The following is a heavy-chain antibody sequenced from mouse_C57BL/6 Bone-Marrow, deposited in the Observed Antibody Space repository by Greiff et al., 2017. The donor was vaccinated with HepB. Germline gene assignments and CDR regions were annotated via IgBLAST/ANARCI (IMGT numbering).Heavy chain of an antibody. Sequence: VQLQQSGPVLVKPGASVKMSCKASGYTFTDYYMNWVKQSHGKSLEWIGVINPYNGGTSYNQKFKGKATLTVDKSSSTAYMELNSLTSEDSAVYYCARWGGYYYGSSSYYAMDYWGQGTSVTVSS. CDR1: GYTFTDYY. V-gene: IGHV1-19*01. CDR3: ARWGGYYYGSSSYYAMDY. J-gene: IGHJ4*01. D-gene: IGHD1-1*01. CDR2: INPYNGGT.